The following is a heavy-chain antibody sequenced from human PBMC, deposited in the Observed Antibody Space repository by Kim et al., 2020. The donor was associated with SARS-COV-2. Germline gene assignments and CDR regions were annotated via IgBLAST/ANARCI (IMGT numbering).Heavy chain of an antibody. CDR2: ISYDGSNK. V-gene: IGHV3-30*18. D-gene: IGHD6-13*01. J-gene: IGHJ6*02. CDR3: AKDIIAAAGTWFNYYYYGMDV. Sequence: GGSLGLSCAASGFTFSSYGMHWVRQAPGKGLEWVAVISYDGSNKYYADSVKGRFTISRDNSKNTLYLQMNSLRAEDTAVYYCAKDIIAAAGTWFNYYYYGMDVWGQGTTVTVSS. CDR1: GFTFSSYG.